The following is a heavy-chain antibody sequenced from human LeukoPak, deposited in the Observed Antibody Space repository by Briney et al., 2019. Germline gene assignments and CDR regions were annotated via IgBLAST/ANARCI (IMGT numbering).Heavy chain of an antibody. CDR3: ARGGTTCTTGAYSHFDY. J-gene: IGHJ4*02. CDR1: GFTFSSYW. Sequence: PGGSLRLSCAASGFTFSSYWMHWVRQAPGKGLVWVSRINSDGSITSYADSVKGRFTISRDNAKNTLYLQMNSLRAEDTAVYYYARGGTTCTTGAYSHFDYWGQGTLVAVSS. V-gene: IGHV3-74*01. CDR2: INSDGSIT. D-gene: IGHD4-11*01.